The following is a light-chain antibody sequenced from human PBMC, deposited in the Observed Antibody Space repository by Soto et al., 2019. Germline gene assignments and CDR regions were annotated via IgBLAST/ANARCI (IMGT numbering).Light chain of an antibody. CDR3: QQRSNWPRT. CDR1: QSVSNSF. J-gene: IGKJ1*01. V-gene: IGKV3-11*01. CDR2: DAS. Sequence: EVVLTQSPGTPSLSPGERASLPCRASQSVSNSFLAWYQQKAGQSPRLLIYDASKRATGIPARFSGSGSGTDFTLSISSLEPEDFAVYYCQQRSNWPRTFGQGTKVDIK.